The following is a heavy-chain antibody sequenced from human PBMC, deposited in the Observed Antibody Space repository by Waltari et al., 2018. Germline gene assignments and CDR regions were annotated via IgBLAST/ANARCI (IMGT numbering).Heavy chain of an antibody. CDR1: GGTFSSYA. V-gene: IGHV1-69*13. CDR2: IIPIFGTA. J-gene: IGHJ5*02. Sequence: QVQLVQSGAEVKKPGSSVKVSCKASGGTFSSYAISWVRQAPGQGLEWMGRIIPIFGTANYAQKFQGRVTITADKSTSTAYMELSSLRSEDTAVYYCARDGYYDFWSAQPPANWFDPWGQGTLVTVSS. D-gene: IGHD3-3*01. CDR3: ARDGYYDFWSAQPPANWFDP.